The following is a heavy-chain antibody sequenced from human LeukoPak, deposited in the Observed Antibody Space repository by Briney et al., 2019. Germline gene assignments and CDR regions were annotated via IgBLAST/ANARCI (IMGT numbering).Heavy chain of an antibody. J-gene: IGHJ5*02. CDR1: GGSISSYY. CDR2: IYYSGST. CDR3: ARGDSSSWYWFDP. D-gene: IGHD6-13*01. V-gene: IGHV4-59*01. Sequence: SEALSLTCTVSGGSISSYYWSWIRQPPGRGLEWIGYIYYSGSTNYNPSLKSRVTISVDTSKNQFSLKLSSVTAADTAVYYCARGDSSSWYWFDPWGQGTLVTVSS.